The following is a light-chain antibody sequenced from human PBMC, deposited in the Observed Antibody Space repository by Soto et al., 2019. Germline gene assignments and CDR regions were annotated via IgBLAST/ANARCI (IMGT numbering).Light chain of an antibody. V-gene: IGLV2-14*01. CDR3: FSHRGGDSHV. J-gene: IGLJ1*01. CDR2: GVT. CDR1: GSDVGAYNY. Sequence: QSVLTQPASVSGSPGQSSTISFTGTGSDVGAYNYVSWYQQYPGKAPKLMIYGVTNRPSGVSNRFSGSKTGNTASLTISGLQAEDEADYYCFSHRGGDSHVFGTGTKVTVL.